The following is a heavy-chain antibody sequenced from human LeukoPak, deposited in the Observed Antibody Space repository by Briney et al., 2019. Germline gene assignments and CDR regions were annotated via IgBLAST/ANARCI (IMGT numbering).Heavy chain of an antibody. J-gene: IGHJ6*02. D-gene: IGHD6-13*01. CDR3: ARKDIAALDGMDV. CDR2: IWYDGSNK. V-gene: IGHV3-33*08. CDR1: GFTFSSYG. Sequence: PGGSLRLSCAASGFTFSSYGMHWVRQAPGKGLEWVAVIWYDGSNKYYADSVKGRFTISRDNSKNTLYLQMNSLRAEDTAVYYCARKDIAALDGMDVWGQGTTVTVSS.